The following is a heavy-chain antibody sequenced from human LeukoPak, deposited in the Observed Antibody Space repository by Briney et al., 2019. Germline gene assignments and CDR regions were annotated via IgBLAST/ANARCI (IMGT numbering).Heavy chain of an antibody. CDR3: ARGGGYGKRYFDY. D-gene: IGHD5-12*01. V-gene: IGHV3-11*04. J-gene: IGHJ4*02. CDR1: GFTFSDYY. CDR2: ISSSDSTI. Sequence: GGSLRLSCTASGFTFSDYYMTWIRQAPGKGLDWVSYISSSDSTIYYADSVKGRFTISRDNAKNSLYLQMNSLRAEDTAVYYCARGGGYGKRYFDYWGQGTLVTVSS.